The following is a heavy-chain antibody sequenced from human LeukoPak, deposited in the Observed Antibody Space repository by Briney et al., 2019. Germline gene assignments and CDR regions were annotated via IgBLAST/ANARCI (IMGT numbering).Heavy chain of an antibody. V-gene: IGHV3-23*01. CDR2: ISSSGGDR. CDR3: ANGGSYAPLDY. D-gene: IGHD1-26*01. J-gene: IGHJ4*02. CDR1: GFTFTDSA. Sequence: PGGSLRLSCAASGFTFTDSAMTWVRQAPGNGLEWVSAISSSGGDRIYTDSVKDRFTISRDNSRNTLYLQMNSLRAEDTAIYYCANGGSYAPLDYWGQGTLVTVSS.